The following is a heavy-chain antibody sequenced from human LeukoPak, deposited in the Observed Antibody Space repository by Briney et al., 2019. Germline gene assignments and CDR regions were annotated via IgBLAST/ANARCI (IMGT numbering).Heavy chain of an antibody. J-gene: IGHJ4*02. CDR2: IWYDGSNK. D-gene: IGHD6-19*01. V-gene: IGHV3-33*01. CDR3: ARDRYSSGWATFDY. Sequence: TGGSLRLSCAASGFTFSSYGMHWVRQAPGKGLEWVAVIWYDGSNKYYADSVKGRFTISRDNSKNTLYLQMNSLRAEDTAVYYCARDRYSSGWATFDYWGQGTLVTVSS. CDR1: GFTFSSYG.